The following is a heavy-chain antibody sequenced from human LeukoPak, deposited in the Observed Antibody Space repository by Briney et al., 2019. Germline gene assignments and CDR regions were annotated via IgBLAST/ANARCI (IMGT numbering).Heavy chain of an antibody. Sequence: GTSVKVSCKASGFTFTSSAVQWVRQARGQRLEWIGWIVVGSGNTNYAQKFQERVTITRDMSTSTAYMELSSLRSEDTAVYYCAADRAAAGGFHYWGQGTLVTVSS. CDR3: AADRAAAGGFHY. CDR2: IVVGSGNT. V-gene: IGHV1-58*01. J-gene: IGHJ4*02. CDR1: GFTFTSSA. D-gene: IGHD6-13*01.